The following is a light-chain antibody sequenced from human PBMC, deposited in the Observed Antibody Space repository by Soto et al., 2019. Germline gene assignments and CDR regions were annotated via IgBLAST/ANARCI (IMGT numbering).Light chain of an antibody. CDR1: QSVSSNY. CDR2: GAF. CDR3: KQYGSSPRT. J-gene: IGKJ1*01. V-gene: IGKV3-20*01. Sequence: EIVLTQSPGTLSLSPGERATFSCRASQSVSSNYLAWYEQKPGQAHRLLIYGAFKRATGIHDRFSGSGSGTDFTLTIRRMEPEDFAVYCCKQYGSSPRTFGQGTKVDIK.